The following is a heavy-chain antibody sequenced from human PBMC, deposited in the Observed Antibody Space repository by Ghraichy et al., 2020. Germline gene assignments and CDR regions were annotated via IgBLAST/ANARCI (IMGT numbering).Heavy chain of an antibody. J-gene: IGHJ4*02. CDR3: ARVGLQFIVAANIDY. V-gene: IGHV3-48*02. D-gene: IGHD5-24*01. CDR1: GFTFSSYS. CDR2: ISSSSSTI. Sequence: GGSLRLSCAASGFTFSSYSMNWVRQAPGKGLEWVSYISSSSSTIYYADSVKGRFTISRDNAKNSLYLQMNSLRDEDTAVYYCARVGLQFIVAANIDYWGQGTLVTVSS.